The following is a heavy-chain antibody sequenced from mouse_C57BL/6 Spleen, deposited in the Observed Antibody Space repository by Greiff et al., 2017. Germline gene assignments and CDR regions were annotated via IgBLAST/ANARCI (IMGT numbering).Heavy chain of an antibody. CDR1: GYTFTDYY. D-gene: IGHD1-1*01. CDR3: ASLITTVVDY. V-gene: IGHV1-76*01. J-gene: IGHJ2*01. CDR2: IYPGSGNT. Sequence: QVQLQQSGAELVRPGASVKLSCKASGYTFTDYYINWVKQRPGQGLEWIARIYPGSGNTYYNEKFKGKATLTAEKSSSTAYMQLSSLTSEDSAVYFCASLITTVVDYWGQGTILTVSS.